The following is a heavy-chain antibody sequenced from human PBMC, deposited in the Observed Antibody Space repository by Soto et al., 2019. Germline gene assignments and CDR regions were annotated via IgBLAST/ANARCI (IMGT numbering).Heavy chain of an antibody. CDR2: INHSGST. J-gene: IGHJ5*02. CDR3: ARGRRSRYCSSTSCYDWFDP. D-gene: IGHD2-2*01. V-gene: IGHV4-34*01. Sequence: QVQLQQWGAGLLKPSETLSLTCAVYGGSFSGYYWSWIRQPPGKGLEWIGEINHSGSTNYNPSLKSRVTISVDPSKNQFSLKLSSVTAADTAVYYCARGRRSRYCSSTSCYDWFDPWGQGTLVTVSS. CDR1: GGSFSGYY.